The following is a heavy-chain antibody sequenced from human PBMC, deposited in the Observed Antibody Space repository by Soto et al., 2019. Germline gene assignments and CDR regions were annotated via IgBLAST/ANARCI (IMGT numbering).Heavy chain of an antibody. CDR1: GYTFTSYA. V-gene: IGHV1-3*01. CDR2: INAGNGNT. J-gene: IGHJ4*02. CDR3: ARGLWELVPVDC. Sequence: ASVKVSCKASGYTFTSYAMHWVRQAPGQRLEWMGWINAGNGNTKYSQKFQGRVTITRDTSASTAYMELSSLRSEDTAVYYCARGLWELVPVDCWGQGTLVTVSS. D-gene: IGHD1-26*01.